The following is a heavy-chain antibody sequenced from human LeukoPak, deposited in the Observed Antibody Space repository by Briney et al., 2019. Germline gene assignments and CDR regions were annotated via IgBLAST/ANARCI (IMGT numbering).Heavy chain of an antibody. CDR1: GGSISSGGYY. V-gene: IGHV4-31*03. CDR2: IYYSGST. J-gene: IGHJ4*02. Sequence: PSETLSLTCTVSGGSISSGGYYWSWIRQHPGKGLEWIGYIYYSGSTYYNPSLKSRVTISVDTSKNQLSLKLSSVTAADTAVYYCARAGYDNPIDYWGQGTLVTVSS. CDR3: ARAGYDNPIDY. D-gene: IGHD3-9*01.